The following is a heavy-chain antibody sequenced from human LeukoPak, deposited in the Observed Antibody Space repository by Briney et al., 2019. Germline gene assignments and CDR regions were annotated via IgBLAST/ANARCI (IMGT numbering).Heavy chain of an antibody. CDR3: AKGSPRGITMIVGELDGMDV. CDR1: GFTFDDYA. D-gene: IGHD3-22*01. CDR2: ISGDGGST. J-gene: IGHJ6*02. V-gene: IGHV3-43*02. Sequence: GGSLRLSCAASGFTFDDYAMHWVRQAPGKGLECVSLISGDGGSTYYAGSVKGRFTISRDNSKNSLYLQMNSLRTEDTDLYYCAKGSPRGITMIVGELDGMDVWGQGTTVTVSS.